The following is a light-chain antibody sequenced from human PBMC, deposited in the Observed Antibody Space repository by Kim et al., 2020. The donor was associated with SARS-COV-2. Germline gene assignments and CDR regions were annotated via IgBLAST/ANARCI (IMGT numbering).Light chain of an antibody. CDR2: DFN. CDR3: SSYTSSSTWV. CDR1: SSHVGGYNY. J-gene: IGLJ3*02. Sequence: GPSNTISCTGTSSHVGGYNYVSWYQQHPGKAPKLMIYDFNKRPSGVSNRFSGSKSGNTASLTISGLQAEDEAYYYCSSYTSSSTWVFGGGTQLTVL. V-gene: IGLV2-14*03.